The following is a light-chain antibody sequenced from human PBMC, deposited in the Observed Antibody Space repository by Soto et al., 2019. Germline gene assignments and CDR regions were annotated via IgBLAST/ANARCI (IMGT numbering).Light chain of an antibody. CDR2: GAF. CDR1: QSLYSGY. J-gene: IGKJ5*01. CDR3: QQRNIWPPVT. V-gene: IGKV3-11*01. Sequence: VLTQSPGTLSLSQGERATLSCRAFQSLYSGYLAWYQQKPGQAPRLLIYGAFNRATGIPARFSGSGSGTDFTLTISSLEPEDFAVYYCQQRNIWPPVTFGQGTRLEIK.